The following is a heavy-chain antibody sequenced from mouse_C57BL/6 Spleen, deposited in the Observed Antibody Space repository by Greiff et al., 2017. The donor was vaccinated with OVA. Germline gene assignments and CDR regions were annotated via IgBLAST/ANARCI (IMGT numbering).Heavy chain of an antibody. CDR1: GYTFTSYW. J-gene: IGHJ4*01. Sequence: QVQLQQSGAELVRPGSSVKLSCKASGYTFTSYWMDWVKQRPGQGLEWIGNIYPSDSETHYNQKFKDKATLTVDKSSSTAYMQLSSLTSEDSAVYYCARSRGYDEAMDYWGQGTSVTVSS. CDR2: IYPSDSET. CDR3: ARSRGYDEAMDY. V-gene: IGHV1-61*01. D-gene: IGHD2-2*01.